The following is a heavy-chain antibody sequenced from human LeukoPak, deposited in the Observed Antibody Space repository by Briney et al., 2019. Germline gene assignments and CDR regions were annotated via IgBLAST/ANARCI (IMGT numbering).Heavy chain of an antibody. CDR1: GGSISSYS. CDR2: IFNSGST. Sequence: SETLSLTWTVSGGSISSYSWGWIRQPPGQGLEWVGYIFNSGSTTYNTSPGSRVTISGDTSKNHFSLKLNSVTAADTAVYYCAKGYCSSTSCYGRLFDYWGQGNLVPVS. CDR3: AKGYCSSTSCYGRLFDY. D-gene: IGHD2-2*01. V-gene: IGHV4-59*01. J-gene: IGHJ4*02.